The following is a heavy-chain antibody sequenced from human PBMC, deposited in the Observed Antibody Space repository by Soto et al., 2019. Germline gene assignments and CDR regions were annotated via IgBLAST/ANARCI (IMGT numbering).Heavy chain of an antibody. J-gene: IGHJ5*02. V-gene: IGHV3-23*01. CDR3: AKDRRGYSGYDYRGNWFDP. D-gene: IGHD5-12*01. CDR2: ISGSGGST. CDR1: GFTFSSYA. Sequence: EVQLLESGGGLVQPGGSLRLSCAASGFTFSSYAMSWVRQAPGKGLEWVSAISGSGGSTYYADSVKGRFTISRDNSKNTLYLQMNRLRAEDTAVYYCAKDRRGYSGYDYRGNWFDPWGQGTLVTVSS.